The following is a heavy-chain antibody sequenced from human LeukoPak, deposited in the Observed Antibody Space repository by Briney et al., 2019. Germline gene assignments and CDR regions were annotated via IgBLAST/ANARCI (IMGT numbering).Heavy chain of an antibody. J-gene: IGHJ4*02. CDR3: ARYAYGSGPFDY. V-gene: IGHV4-59*01. Sequence: SEILSLTCTVSGGSISSYYWSWIRQPPGKGLEWIGYIYYSVNTNYNPSLKSRVTISVDTSKNQFSLQLNSVTAADTAVYYCARYAYGSGPFDYWGQGTLITVSS. CDR2: IYYSVNT. CDR1: GGSISSYY. D-gene: IGHD6-19*01.